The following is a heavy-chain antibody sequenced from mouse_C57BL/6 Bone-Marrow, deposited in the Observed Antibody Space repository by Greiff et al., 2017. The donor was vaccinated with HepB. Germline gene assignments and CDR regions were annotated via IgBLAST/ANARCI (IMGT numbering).Heavy chain of an antibody. CDR1: GYTFTDYN. Sequence: VQLKQSGPELVKPGASVKIPCKASGYTFTDYNMDWVKQSHGKSLEWIGDINPNNGGTIYNQKFKGKATLTVDKSSSKAYMELRSLTSEDTAVYYCVRGPYYYGSPAWFAYWGQGTLVTVSA. J-gene: IGHJ3*01. V-gene: IGHV1-18*01. D-gene: IGHD1-1*01. CDR3: VRGPYYYGSPAWFAY. CDR2: INPNNGGT.